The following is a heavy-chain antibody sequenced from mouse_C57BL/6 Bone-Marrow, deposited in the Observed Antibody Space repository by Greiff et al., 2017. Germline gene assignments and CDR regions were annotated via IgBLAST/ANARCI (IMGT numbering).Heavy chain of an antibody. D-gene: IGHD4-1*01. V-gene: IGHV1-15*01. J-gene: IGHJ4*01. Sequence: QVQLQQSGAELVRPGASVTLSCKASGYTFTDYEMHWVKQTPVHGLEWIGAIDPETGGTAYNQKFKGKAILTADKSSSTAYMELRSLTSEDSAVYYCTMEGLTGLCWAMDYWGQGTSVTVSS. CDR3: TMEGLTGLCWAMDY. CDR1: GYTFTDYE. CDR2: IDPETGGT.